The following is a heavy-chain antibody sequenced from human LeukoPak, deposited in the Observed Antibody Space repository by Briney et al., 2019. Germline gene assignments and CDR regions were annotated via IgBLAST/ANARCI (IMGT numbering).Heavy chain of an antibody. CDR1: GGSFSGYY. J-gene: IGHJ2*01. CDR3: ARDGMVGASWYFDL. D-gene: IGHD1-26*01. CDR2: INHSGST. Sequence: PSETLSLTCAVYGGSFSGYYWSWIRQPPGKGLEWIGEINHSGSTNYNPSLKSRVTISVDTSKNQFSLKLSSVTAADTAVYYCARDGMVGASWYFDLWGRGTLVTVSS. V-gene: IGHV4-34*01.